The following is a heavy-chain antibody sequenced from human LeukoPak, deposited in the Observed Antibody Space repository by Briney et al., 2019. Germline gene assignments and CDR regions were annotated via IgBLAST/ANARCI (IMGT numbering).Heavy chain of an antibody. CDR2: IWYDGSNK. V-gene: IGHV3-33*06. Sequence: GGSLRLSSAASGFTFSSYSMNWVRQAPGKGLEWVAVIWYDGSNKYYADSVKGRFTISRDNSKNTLYLQMNSLRAEDTAVYYCAKDKGATVNWFDPWGQGTLVTVSS. CDR3: AKDKGATVNWFDP. CDR1: GFTFSSYS. D-gene: IGHD1-26*01. J-gene: IGHJ5*02.